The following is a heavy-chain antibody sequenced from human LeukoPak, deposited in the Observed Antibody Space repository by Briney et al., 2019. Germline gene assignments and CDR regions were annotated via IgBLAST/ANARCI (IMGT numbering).Heavy chain of an antibody. CDR1: GGSITSSNW. CDR2: IYHSGST. D-gene: IGHD6-19*01. J-gene: IGHJ3*02. Sequence: SETLSLTCAVSGGSITSSNWWSWVRQPPGKGLEWIGEIYHSGSTNYNPSLKSRVTISADKSKNQFSLKLSSETAADTAVYYCATVAGDAFDIWGQGTMVTVSS. V-gene: IGHV4-4*02. CDR3: ATVAGDAFDI.